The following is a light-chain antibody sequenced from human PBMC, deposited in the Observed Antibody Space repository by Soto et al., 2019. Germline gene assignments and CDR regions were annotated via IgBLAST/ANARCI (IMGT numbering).Light chain of an antibody. CDR1: SSDVGGYNY. J-gene: IGLJ2*01. V-gene: IGLV2-14*01. CDR3: SSYTSSSTRHVV. Sequence: QSALTQPASVSGSPGQSITISCTGTSSDVGGYNYVSWYQQHPGKAPKLMIYDVSNRPSGVSNRFSGSKSGNTASLTISGLQAEDEADYYCSSYTSSSTRHVVFGGGTKLT. CDR2: DVS.